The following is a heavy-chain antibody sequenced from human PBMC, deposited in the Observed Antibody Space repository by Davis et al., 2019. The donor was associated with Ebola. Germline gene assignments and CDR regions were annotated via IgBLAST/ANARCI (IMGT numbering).Heavy chain of an antibody. V-gene: IGHV3-23*01. D-gene: IGHD6-19*01. CDR1: GFTFSSYS. Sequence: GGSLRLSCAASGFTFSSYSMNWVRQAPGKGLEWVSAISGSGDSTYYADSVKGRFIISRDNSKHTLYLQMNSLRAGDTAAYYCAKQSGSSGWYGLDYWGQGTLVTVSS. CDR3: AKQSGSSGWYGLDY. J-gene: IGHJ4*02. CDR2: ISGSGDST.